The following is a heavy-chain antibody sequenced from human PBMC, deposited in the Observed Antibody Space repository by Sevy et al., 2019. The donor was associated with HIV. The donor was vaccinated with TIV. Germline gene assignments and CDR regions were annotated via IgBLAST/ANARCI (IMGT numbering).Heavy chain of an antibody. V-gene: IGHV3-7*01. D-gene: IGHD3-22*01. J-gene: IGHJ4*02. CDR1: GFTLSSYW. Sequence: GGSLRLSCAASGFTLSSYWMSWVRQAPGKGLEWVANIKQDGSEKYYVDSVKGRFTISRDNAKNSLYLQMNSLRVEDTAAYYCARARAYYYDNSGYSFDYWGQGTLVRVSS. CDR3: ARARAYYYDNSGYSFDY. CDR2: IKQDGSEK.